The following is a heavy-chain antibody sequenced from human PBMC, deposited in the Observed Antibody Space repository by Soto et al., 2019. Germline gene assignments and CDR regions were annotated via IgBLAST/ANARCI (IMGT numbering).Heavy chain of an antibody. D-gene: IGHD6-6*01. V-gene: IGHV4-31*03. CDR3: ARAQELVATIDP. Sequence: QVQLQESGPGLVKPSQTLSLTCTVSGGSISSGGYYWSWIRQHPGKGLEWIGYIYYSGSTYYNPSLKSRVTISVDTSKNQSSLKLSSVTAADTAVYYRARAQELVATIDPWGQGTLVPVSS. J-gene: IGHJ5*02. CDR1: GGSISSGGYY. CDR2: IYYSGST.